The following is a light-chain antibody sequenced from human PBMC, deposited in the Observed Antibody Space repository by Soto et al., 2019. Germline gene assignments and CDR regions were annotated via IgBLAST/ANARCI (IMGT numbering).Light chain of an antibody. V-gene: IGKV3-15*01. CDR2: GAS. CDR1: QSVSSN. J-gene: IGKJ1*01. Sequence: EIEMTQSPATLSVSPGERATLSCRASQSVSSNLAWYQQKPGQAPRLLIYGASTRATGIPARFSGSGSGTEFTLTISSLQSEDFAVYYGQQYNNWPWTFGQGTKVEIK. CDR3: QQYNNWPWT.